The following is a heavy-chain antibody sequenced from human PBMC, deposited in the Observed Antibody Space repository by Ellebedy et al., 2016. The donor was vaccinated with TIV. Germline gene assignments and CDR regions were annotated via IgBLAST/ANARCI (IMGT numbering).Heavy chain of an antibody. J-gene: IGHJ4*02. Sequence: GESLKISXAASGFTVSTNYMSWVRQAPGKGLEWVSVLYSGGYTNFAHPVGGRFTISRDDSKNTVFLQMNSLRAEDTAVYYCARDYIGAGYHSDSSGHYKVHYFDYWGQGTLVTVSS. CDR3: ARDYIGAGYHSDSSGHYKVHYFDY. CDR2: LYSGGYT. D-gene: IGHD3-22*01. CDR1: GFTVSTNY. V-gene: IGHV3-53*01.